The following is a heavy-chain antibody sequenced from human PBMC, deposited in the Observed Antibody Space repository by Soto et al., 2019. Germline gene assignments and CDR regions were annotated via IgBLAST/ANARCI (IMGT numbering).Heavy chain of an antibody. J-gene: IGHJ6*02. CDR1: GYTFTSYG. V-gene: IGHV1-18*01. D-gene: IGHD2-2*01. Sequence: ASVKVSCKASGYTFTSYGISWVRQAPGQGLEWMGWISAYIGNTNYAQKLQGRVTMTADESTSTAYMELSSLRSEDTAVYYCARNIVVVPAAMHYYYYGMDVWGQGTTVTVSS. CDR3: ARNIVVVPAAMHYYYYGMDV. CDR2: ISAYIGNT.